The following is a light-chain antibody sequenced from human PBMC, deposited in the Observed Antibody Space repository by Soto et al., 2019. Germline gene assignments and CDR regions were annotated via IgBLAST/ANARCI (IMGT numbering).Light chain of an antibody. J-gene: IGLJ2*01. Sequence: QPVLTQSPSASASLGASVRLTCTLSSGHSSYAIAWHQQQPEKGPRYLMKLHSDGSHSKGDGIPDRFSGSSSGAERYLTISSLQSEDEADYFCQAWGTGVVFGGGTKVTVL. CDR3: QAWGTGVV. CDR2: LHSDGSH. CDR1: SGHSSYA. V-gene: IGLV4-69*01.